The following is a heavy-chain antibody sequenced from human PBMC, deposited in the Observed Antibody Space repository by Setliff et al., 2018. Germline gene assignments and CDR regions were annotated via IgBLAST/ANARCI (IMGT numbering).Heavy chain of an antibody. CDR1: GGSISSSSYY. V-gene: IGHV4-39*01. CDR2: IYYSGST. CDR3: ARAAGSSSSWYHYYYGMDV. D-gene: IGHD6-13*01. J-gene: IGHJ6*02. Sequence: SETLSLTCTVSGGSISSSSYYWGWIRQPPGKGLEWIGSIYYSGSTYYNPSLKSRVTISVDTSKNQFSLKLGSVTAADTAVYYCARAAGSSSSWYHYYYGMDVWGQGTKVTVSS.